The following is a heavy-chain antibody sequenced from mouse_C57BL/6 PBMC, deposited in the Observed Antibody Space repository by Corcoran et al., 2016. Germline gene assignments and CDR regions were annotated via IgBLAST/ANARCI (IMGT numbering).Heavy chain of an antibody. V-gene: IGHV1-26*01. CDR2: INPNNGGT. CDR1: GYTFTDYY. J-gene: IGHJ4*01. D-gene: IGHD1-1*01. Sequence: EVQLQQSGPVLVKPGASVKISCKASGYTFTDYYMNWVKQSHVKSLEWIGDINPNNGGTSYNQKFKGKATLTVDKSSSTAYMELRSLTSEDSAVYYCARENNYYGSSDDYAMDYWGQGTSVTVSS. CDR3: ARENNYYGSSDDYAMDY.